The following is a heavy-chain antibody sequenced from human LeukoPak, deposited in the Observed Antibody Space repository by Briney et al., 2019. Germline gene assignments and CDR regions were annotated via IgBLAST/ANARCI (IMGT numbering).Heavy chain of an antibody. CDR2: INHSGST. J-gene: IGHJ4*02. CDR1: GGSISGYY. D-gene: IGHD5-24*01. V-gene: IGHV4-34*01. Sequence: TASETLSLTCTVSGGSISGYYWSWIRQPPGKGLEWIGEINHSGSTNYNPSLKSRVTISVDTSKNQFSLKLSSVTAADTAVYYCFGDGYNSRDYWGQGTLVTVSS. CDR3: FGDGYNSRDY.